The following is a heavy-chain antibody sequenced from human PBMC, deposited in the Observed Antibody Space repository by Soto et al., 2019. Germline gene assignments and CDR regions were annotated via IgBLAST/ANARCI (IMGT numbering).Heavy chain of an antibody. CDR2: INPTGGST. V-gene: IGHV1-46*01. J-gene: IGHJ4*02. CDR1: GYTFTSHY. CDR3: ARVSRVNSGYYIFDY. Sequence: QVQLVQSGAEVKKPGASVKVSCKASGYTFTSHYIHWVRQAPGQGLEWAGMINPTGGSTRYAQSFQGRVTMTRDTSTSTVYMELRSLRSDDTAVYYCARVSRVNSGYYIFDYWGPGTLVTVSS. D-gene: IGHD3-3*01.